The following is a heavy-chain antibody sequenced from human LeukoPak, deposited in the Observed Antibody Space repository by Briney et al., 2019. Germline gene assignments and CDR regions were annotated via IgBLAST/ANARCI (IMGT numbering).Heavy chain of an antibody. CDR3: ARDRYSNSFYYYYAMDV. CDR1: GFTFSSYW. Sequence: GSLRLSCAASGFTFSSYWMSWVRQPPGKGLEWIGEINHRGSTTYNASLKSRVTISVDTSKSQFSLKLTSLTAADTAVYYCARDRYSNSFYYYYAMDVWGQGTTVTVSS. V-gene: IGHV4-34*01. D-gene: IGHD4-11*01. J-gene: IGHJ6*02. CDR2: INHRGST.